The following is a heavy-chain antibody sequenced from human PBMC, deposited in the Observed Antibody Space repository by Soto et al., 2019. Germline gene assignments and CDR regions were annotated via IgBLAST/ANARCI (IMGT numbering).Heavy chain of an antibody. CDR1: GYTFTSYA. D-gene: IGHD1-7*01. CDR2: INAGNGNT. Sequence: QVPLVQSGAEVKKPGASVKVSCKASGYTFTSYAMHWVRQAPGQRLEWMGWINAGNGNTKYSHKFQGRVTITRDTSASTAYMELSSLRSEDTAVYYCARRGYNWNYPWFDPWGQGTLVAVSS. J-gene: IGHJ5*02. CDR3: ARRGYNWNYPWFDP. V-gene: IGHV1-3*01.